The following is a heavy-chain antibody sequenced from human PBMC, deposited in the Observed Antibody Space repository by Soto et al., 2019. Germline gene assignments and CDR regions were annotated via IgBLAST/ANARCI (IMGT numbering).Heavy chain of an antibody. D-gene: IGHD1-26*01. CDR1: GYTFTSYG. Sequence: ASVKVSCTASGYTFTSYGISWVRQAPGQGLEWMGWISAYNGNTNYAQKLQGRVTMTTDTSTSTAYMELRSLRSDDTAVYYCARDDPGGSYFYYGMDGWGQGTTVTV. CDR3: ARDDPGGSYFYYGMDG. CDR2: ISAYNGNT. J-gene: IGHJ6*02. V-gene: IGHV1-18*04.